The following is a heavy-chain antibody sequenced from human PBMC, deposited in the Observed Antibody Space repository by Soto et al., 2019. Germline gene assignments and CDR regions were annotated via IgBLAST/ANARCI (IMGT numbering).Heavy chain of an antibody. CDR2: IGAYNGNT. Sequence: ASVKVSCKASGYTFTNYGISWVRQAPGQGLEWMGWIGAYNGNTNYAQKLQGRVTMTTDTSTSTAYMELRSLRSDDTAVYYCARSSSSVTTTQNFHLWGQGTPVTVSS. J-gene: IGHJ1*01. CDR3: ARSSSSVTTTQNFHL. V-gene: IGHV1-18*01. CDR1: GYTFTNYG. D-gene: IGHD4-17*01.